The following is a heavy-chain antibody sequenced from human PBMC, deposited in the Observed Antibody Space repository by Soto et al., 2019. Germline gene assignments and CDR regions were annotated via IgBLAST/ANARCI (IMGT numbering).Heavy chain of an antibody. Sequence: ASVKVSCKASGYTFTGYYMHWVRQALGQGLEWMGWINPNSGGTNYAQKCQGRVTMTRDTSISTAYMELSRLRSDDTAVYYCARDPTEEGLDYWGQGTLVTVS. V-gene: IGHV1-2*02. CDR3: ARDPTEEGLDY. CDR2: INPNSGGT. D-gene: IGHD6-19*01. J-gene: IGHJ4*02. CDR1: GYTFTGYY.